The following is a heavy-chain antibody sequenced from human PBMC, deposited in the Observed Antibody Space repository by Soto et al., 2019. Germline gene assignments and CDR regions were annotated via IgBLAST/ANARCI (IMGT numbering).Heavy chain of an antibody. D-gene: IGHD3-22*01. CDR3: ARQIYDSDTGPNFQYYFDS. J-gene: IGHJ4*02. CDR1: GYSFAGYW. V-gene: IGHV5-10-1*01. Sequence: GESLKISCKGSGYSFAGYWITWVRQKPGKGLEWMGRIDPSDAQTYYSPSFRGHVTISVTKSITTVFLQWSILRASDTAMYYCARQIYDSDTGPNFQYYFDSWGQGTPVTVSS. CDR2: IDPSDAQT.